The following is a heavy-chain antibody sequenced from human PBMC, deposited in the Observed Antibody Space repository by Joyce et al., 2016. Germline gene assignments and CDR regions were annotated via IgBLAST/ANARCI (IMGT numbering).Heavy chain of an antibody. CDR1: GGSMSSISFY. CDR2: ISYSGKN. V-gene: IGHV4-39*01. D-gene: IGHD4-23*01. Sequence: QLHLQESGPGLVKPSETLSLTCTVSGGSMSSISFYGGWIRQPLGKGLEWIGSISYSGKNYYNPSRKSRVTTSIDTSKNQFSLDLTSVTAADTAVYYCARLYSGNSVDYWGQGTLVTVSS. CDR3: ARLYSGNSVDY. J-gene: IGHJ4*02.